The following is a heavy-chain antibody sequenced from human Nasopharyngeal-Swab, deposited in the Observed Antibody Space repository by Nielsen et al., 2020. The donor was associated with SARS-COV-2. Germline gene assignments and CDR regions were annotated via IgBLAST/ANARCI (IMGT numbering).Heavy chain of an antibody. J-gene: IGHJ3*02. D-gene: IGHD3-10*01. CDR3: ARRPPGIGPRAFDI. Sequence: WIRQPPGKGLEWIGYIYHSGSTYYNPSLKSRVTISVDRSKNQFSLKLSSVTAADTAVYYCARRPPGIGPRAFDIWGQGTRVTVSS. V-gene: IGHV4-30-2*04. CDR2: IYHSGST.